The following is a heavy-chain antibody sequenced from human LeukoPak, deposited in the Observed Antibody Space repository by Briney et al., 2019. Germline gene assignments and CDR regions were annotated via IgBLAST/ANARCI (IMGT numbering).Heavy chain of an antibody. CDR1: GGSISSGGYS. J-gene: IGHJ5*02. V-gene: IGHV4-31*03. CDR2: IYLSDST. D-gene: IGHD6-6*01. Sequence: PSETLSLTCTVSGGSISSGGYSWNWIRQHPGKGLEWIGYIYLSDSTYYNPSLKSRVTISADTSKNQFSLRLSSVTAADTAVYYCARDGGYSSSSLFFQFNWFDPWGQGTLVTVSS. CDR3: ARDGGYSSSSLFFQFNWFDP.